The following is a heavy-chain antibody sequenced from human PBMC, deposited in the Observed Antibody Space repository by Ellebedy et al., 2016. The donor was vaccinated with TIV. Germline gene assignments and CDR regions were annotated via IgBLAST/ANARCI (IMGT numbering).Heavy chain of an antibody. CDR1: GASISSSY. CDR3: ARIQRRGTVAGVDFDY. J-gene: IGHJ4*02. Sequence: SETLSLTCAVSGASISSSYWSWIRQSPGKGLEWIAYIYSNGDIAYNPSLNSRVTMSVDTSKNQFSLRLASVTAADTAVYYCARIQRRGTVAGVDFDYWGQGTLVTVSS. CDR2: IYSNGDI. V-gene: IGHV4-4*09. D-gene: IGHD6-19*01.